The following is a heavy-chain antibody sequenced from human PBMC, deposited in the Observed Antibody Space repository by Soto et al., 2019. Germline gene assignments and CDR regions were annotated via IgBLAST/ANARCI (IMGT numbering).Heavy chain of an antibody. V-gene: IGHV4-39*01. CDR2: IYYSGST. Sequence: SETLSLTCTVSGGSISSSSYYWGWIRQPPGKGLEWIGSIYYSGSTYYNPSLKSRVTISVDTSKNQFSLKLSSVAAADTAVYYCARHKGTMVRGVIITPTWFDPWGQGTLVTVS. D-gene: IGHD3-10*01. CDR1: GGSISSSSYY. CDR3: ARHKGTMVRGVIITPTWFDP. J-gene: IGHJ5*02.